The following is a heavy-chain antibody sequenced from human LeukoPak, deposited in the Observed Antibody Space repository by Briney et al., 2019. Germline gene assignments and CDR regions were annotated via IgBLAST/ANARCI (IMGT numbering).Heavy chain of an antibody. CDR2: IIGSGGGT. CDR1: GFSFSSYT. D-gene: IGHD1-1*01. CDR3: GKKFGLPTTTERSLQY. Sequence: GGSLRLSCTASGFSFSSYTMNWVRQAPGKGLEWVSSIIGSGGGTNYADSVKGRFTISRDTSKNTLYLQMNSLRAEDTAIYYCGKKFGLPTTTERSLQYWGQGTLVTVSS. J-gene: IGHJ4*02. V-gene: IGHV3-23*01.